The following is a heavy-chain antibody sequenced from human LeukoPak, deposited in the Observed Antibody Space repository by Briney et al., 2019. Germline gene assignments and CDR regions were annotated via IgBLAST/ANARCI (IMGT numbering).Heavy chain of an antibody. CDR1: GITFSSYA. CDR3: AKEDLMTTVEDGAFDI. J-gene: IGHJ3*02. Sequence: PGRSLRLSCAASGITFSSYAMHWVRQAPGKGLEWVAVISYDGSNKYYADSVKGRFTISRDNSKNTLYLQMNSLRAEDTAVYYCAKEDLMTTVEDGAFDIWGQGTMVTVSS. D-gene: IGHD4-23*01. CDR2: ISYDGSNK. V-gene: IGHV3-30*04.